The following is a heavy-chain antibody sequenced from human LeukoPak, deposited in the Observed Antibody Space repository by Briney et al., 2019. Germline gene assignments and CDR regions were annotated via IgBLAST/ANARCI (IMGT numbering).Heavy chain of an antibody. Sequence: SETLSLTCTVSGDSISSNNRYWGWIRQPPGKGLEWIGSFYFGGSNYYSPSLRSRVIISLDTSKNQFSLALNFVTAPDTAMYYCASSHSATWYDDWGQGALVTVS. J-gene: IGHJ4*02. CDR2: FYFGGSN. V-gene: IGHV4-39*07. CDR1: GDSISSNNRY. D-gene: IGHD6-13*01. CDR3: ASSHSATWYDD.